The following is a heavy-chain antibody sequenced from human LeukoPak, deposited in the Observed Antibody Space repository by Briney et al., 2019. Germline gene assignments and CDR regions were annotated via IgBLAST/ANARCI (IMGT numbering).Heavy chain of an antibody. CDR1: GFTFNSYA. V-gene: IGHV3-23*01. J-gene: IGHJ4*02. Sequence: GGSLRLSCAASGFTFNSYAMSWVRQAPGKGLEWVSAISYTGGSTYYADSVKGRFTISRDNAKNSLYLQMNSLRAEDTALYYCAKDREQQPYYFDYWGQGTLVTVSS. CDR3: AKDREQQPYYFDY. D-gene: IGHD6-13*01. CDR2: ISYTGGST.